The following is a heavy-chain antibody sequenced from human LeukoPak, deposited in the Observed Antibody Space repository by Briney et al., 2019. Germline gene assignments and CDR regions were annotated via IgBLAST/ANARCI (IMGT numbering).Heavy chain of an antibody. V-gene: IGHV3-64D*06. CDR1: GFTLTWHV. J-gene: IGHJ4*02. D-gene: IGHD1-26*01. Sequence: GGSLRLSCAASGFTLTWHVMHWVRQAPGKALEYVSFIHHNGEMTSYAESVRGRFTVSRDNSKNTLFLELSSLRTDDTAVYYCVRDMSGKYSFDYWGQGTVVIVST. CDR3: VRDMSGKYSFDY. CDR2: IHHNGEMT.